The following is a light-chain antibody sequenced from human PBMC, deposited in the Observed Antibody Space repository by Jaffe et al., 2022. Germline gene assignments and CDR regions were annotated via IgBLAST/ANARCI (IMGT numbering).Light chain of an antibody. CDR2: DIN. J-gene: IGLJ2*01. V-gene: IGLV1-51*01. CDR1: SSNLGNNY. CDR3: GTWDSSLSAVV. Sequence: QSVLTQPPSVSAAPGQKVTISCSGSSSNLGNNYVSWYQQLPGTAPKLLIYDINKRPSGIPDRFSGSKSGTSATLDITGLQTGDEADYYCGTWDSSLSAVVFGGGTKVTVL.